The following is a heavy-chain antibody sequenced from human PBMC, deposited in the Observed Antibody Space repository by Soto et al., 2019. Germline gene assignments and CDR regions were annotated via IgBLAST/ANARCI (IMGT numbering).Heavy chain of an antibody. Sequence: SETLSLTCTVSGGSISSSSYYWGWIRQPPGKGLEWIGSIYYSGSTYYNPSLKSRVTISVDTSKNQFSLKLSSVTAADTAVYYCATVTDRITMIVTNAGMDVWGQGTTVTVSS. V-gene: IGHV4-39*01. D-gene: IGHD3-22*01. CDR2: IYYSGST. J-gene: IGHJ6*02. CDR3: ATVTDRITMIVTNAGMDV. CDR1: GGSISSSSYY.